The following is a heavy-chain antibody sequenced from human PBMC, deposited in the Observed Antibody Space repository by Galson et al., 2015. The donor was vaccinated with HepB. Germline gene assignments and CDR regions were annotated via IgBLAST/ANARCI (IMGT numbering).Heavy chain of an antibody. CDR2: ISSSSTYT. Sequence: SLRLSCAASGFTFSDYYMSWIRQAPGQGLEWVSYISSSSTYTNYADSVRGRFTISRDNAKNSLYLQINSLRAEDTAVYYCARVADADYGDHSHVDYWGQGTLVTVSS. D-gene: IGHD4-17*01. V-gene: IGHV3-11*06. CDR1: GFTFSDYY. CDR3: ARVADADYGDHSHVDY. J-gene: IGHJ4*02.